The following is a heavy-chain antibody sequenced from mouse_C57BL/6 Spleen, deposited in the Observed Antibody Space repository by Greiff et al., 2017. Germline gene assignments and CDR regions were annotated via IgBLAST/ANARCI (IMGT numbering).Heavy chain of an antibody. CDR3: ARRGDGYSDYFDY. CDR1: GFTFSDYG. CDR2: ISNLASSI. Sequence: EVKLVESGGGLVQPGGSLKLSCAASGFTFSDYGMAWVRQAPRKGPEWVAFISNLASSIYYADTVTGRFTISRENAKNTLYLEMSSLRSEDTAMYYCARRGDGYSDYFDYWGQGTTLTVSS. J-gene: IGHJ2*01. D-gene: IGHD2-3*01. V-gene: IGHV5-15*01.